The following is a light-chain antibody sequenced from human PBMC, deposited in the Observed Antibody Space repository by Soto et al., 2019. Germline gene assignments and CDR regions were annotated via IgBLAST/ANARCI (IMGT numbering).Light chain of an antibody. V-gene: IGLV6-57*04. CDR1: SGSIASNY. CDR3: QSYDSLTHAV. J-gene: IGLJ7*01. Sequence: NFMLTQPPSVSESPGKTVTISCTRSSGSIASNYVQWYQQRPGSAPTTVIYEDNQRPSGVPDRFSGSIDSSSNSASLTISRRKTDDEDDYYGQSYDSLTHAVFGGGTQLTVL. CDR2: EDN.